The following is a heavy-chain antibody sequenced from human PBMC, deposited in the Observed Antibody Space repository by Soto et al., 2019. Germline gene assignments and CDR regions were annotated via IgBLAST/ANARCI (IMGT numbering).Heavy chain of an antibody. J-gene: IGHJ6*02. Sequence: PGESLGLSFAPSGFSFSIYNMKWVRQAPGQGLEWVSYISSSSSTIYYADSVKGRFTISRDNAKNSLYLQMNSLRDEDTAVYYCARDPTPPYYYYGMDVWGQATTVTVS. CDR2: ISSSSSTI. V-gene: IGHV3-48*02. D-gene: IGHD2-15*01. CDR1: GFSFSIYN. CDR3: ARDPTPPYYYYGMDV.